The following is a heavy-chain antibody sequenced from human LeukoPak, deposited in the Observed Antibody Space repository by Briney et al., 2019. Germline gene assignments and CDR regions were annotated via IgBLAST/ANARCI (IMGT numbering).Heavy chain of an antibody. V-gene: IGHV3-48*03. Sequence: GGSLRLSCAASGFTFSSYEMDWVRQAPGKGLEWLSYISSSGNTIFYADSVRGRFTISRDNAKNSLYLQMNSLRAEDTAVYYGARYQKISSAAWFDPGGQGTLVTVPS. CDR3: ARYQKISSAAWFDP. CDR2: ISSSGNTI. CDR1: GFTFSSYE. D-gene: IGHD6-6*01. J-gene: IGHJ5*02.